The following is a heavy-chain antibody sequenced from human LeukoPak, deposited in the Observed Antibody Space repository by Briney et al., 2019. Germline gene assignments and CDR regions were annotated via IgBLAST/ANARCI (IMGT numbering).Heavy chain of an antibody. CDR2: INPSGGST. CDR1: GYTFTSYY. CDR3: ARDPYGPRTGYYYYMDV. V-gene: IGHV1-46*01. D-gene: IGHD3-10*01. J-gene: IGHJ6*03. Sequence: VASVTVSCKASGYTFTSYYMHWVRQAPGQGLEWMGIINPSGGSTSYAQKFQGRVTMTRDTSTSTVYMELSSLRSEDTAVYYCARDPYGPRTGYYYYMDVWGKGTTVTVSS.